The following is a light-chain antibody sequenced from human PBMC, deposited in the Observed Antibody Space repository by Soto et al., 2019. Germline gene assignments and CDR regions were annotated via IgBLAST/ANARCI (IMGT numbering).Light chain of an antibody. Sequence: EIVMTQSPAPLSVSPGERATLSCRASPSVSSNLAWYQQKPGQAPRLLIYGASTRATGIPARFSGSGSGTEFTLTISSLKSEDCAVYYCQQYNNWPPWTFGQGTKVEIK. CDR2: GAS. CDR1: PSVSSN. CDR3: QQYNNWPPWT. J-gene: IGKJ1*01. V-gene: IGKV3-15*01.